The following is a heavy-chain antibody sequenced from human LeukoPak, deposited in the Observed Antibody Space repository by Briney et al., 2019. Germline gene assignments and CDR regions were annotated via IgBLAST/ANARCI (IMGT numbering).Heavy chain of an antibody. J-gene: IGHJ5*02. Sequence: ASVKVSCKASGFTFTSSAVQWVRQARGQRLEWIGWIVVGSGNTNYARKFQERVTITRDMSTSTAYMELSSLRSEDTAVYYCAAKGHSGSYHMGSWFDPWGQGTLVTVSS. D-gene: IGHD1-26*01. CDR1: GFTFTSSA. CDR2: IVVGSGNT. V-gene: IGHV1-58*01. CDR3: AAKGHSGSYHMGSWFDP.